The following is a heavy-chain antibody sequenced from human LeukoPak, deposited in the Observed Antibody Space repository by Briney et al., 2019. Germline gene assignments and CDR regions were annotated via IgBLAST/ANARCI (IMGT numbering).Heavy chain of an antibody. J-gene: IGHJ4*02. CDR2: IGPTGSDR. Sequence: KPGGSLRLSCTASGLTFSTSGFNWVRQAPGKGLEWVASIGPTGSDRYHADSIKGRFTISRDNANNFLYLQMNSLRAEDTAVYYCATETNGRHYDYWGQGTLLTVSS. V-gene: IGHV3-21*06. CDR3: ATETNGRHYDY. CDR1: GLTFSTSG. D-gene: IGHD1-14*01.